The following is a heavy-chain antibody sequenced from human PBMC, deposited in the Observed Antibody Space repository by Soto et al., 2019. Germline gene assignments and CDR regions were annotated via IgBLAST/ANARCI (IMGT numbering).Heavy chain of an antibody. D-gene: IGHD3-10*01. Sequence: QVQLVQSGVEVKKPGASVKVSCKASGYTFNSYGISWVRQAPGQGLEWVGWISTSNGNTDYAQKLQGGVTVTTDTSTSTAYMELRSLRSDDTAVYYCARGWFGMSGDDAFDIWGQGTMVTVSS. CDR2: ISTSNGNT. J-gene: IGHJ3*02. CDR1: GYTFNSYG. CDR3: ARGWFGMSGDDAFDI. V-gene: IGHV1-18*01.